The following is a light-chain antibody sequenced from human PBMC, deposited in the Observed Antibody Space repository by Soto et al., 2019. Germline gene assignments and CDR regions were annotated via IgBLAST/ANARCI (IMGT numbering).Light chain of an antibody. CDR1: QGISNY. Sequence: IQMTQSPSALAASVGDRGTISCRMSQGISNYLAWYQQKPGKAPELLIYAASTLQSGVPSRFSGSGSGTDFTLTISCLQPEDVATYYCQQYYSSPSTFGQGTKVDI. CDR3: QQYYSSPST. J-gene: IGKJ1*01. V-gene: IGKV1D-8*01. CDR2: AAS.